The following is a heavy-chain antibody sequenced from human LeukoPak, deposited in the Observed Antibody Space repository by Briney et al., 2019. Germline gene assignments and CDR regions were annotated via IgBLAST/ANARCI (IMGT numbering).Heavy chain of an antibody. D-gene: IGHD5-18*01. V-gene: IGHV3-30-3*01. CDR3: AKVEYSYGTTYYYYGMDV. J-gene: IGHJ6*02. CDR2: ISYDGSNK. Sequence: PGRSLRLSCAASGFTFSSYAMHWVRQAPGKGLEWVAVISYDGSNKYYADSVKGRFTISRDNSKNTLYLQMNSLRAEDTAVYYCAKVEYSYGTTYYYYGMDVWGQGTTVTVSS. CDR1: GFTFSSYA.